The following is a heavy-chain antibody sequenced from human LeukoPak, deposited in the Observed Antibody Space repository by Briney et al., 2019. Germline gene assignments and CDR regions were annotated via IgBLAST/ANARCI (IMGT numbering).Heavy chain of an antibody. J-gene: IGHJ4*02. CDR3: ARRRDLYSGSYYPFDY. D-gene: IGHD1-26*01. Sequence: GESLKISRKGSGYSFNSYWIGWVRQMPGKDLKWMGIIYPGDSDARYSPSFQGQVTISADKSISTAYLQWSSLKASDTAMYYCARRRDLYSGSYYPFDYWGQGTLVTVSS. V-gene: IGHV5-51*01. CDR1: GYSFNSYW. CDR2: IYPGDSDA.